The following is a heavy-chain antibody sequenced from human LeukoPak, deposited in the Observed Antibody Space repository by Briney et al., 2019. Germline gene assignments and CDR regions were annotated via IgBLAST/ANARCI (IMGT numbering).Heavy chain of an antibody. V-gene: IGHV3-7*03. CDR3: VRDGYNQNRFDY. CDR2: IKEDGSLT. Sequence: GGSLRLSCAASGFNFGSHWMNWVRQAPGKGLEWVANIKEDGSLTYYLDFVRGRFSISRDNTKKSLYLQMNSLRVEDTAVYFCVRDGYNQNRFDYWGQGTLITVSS. D-gene: IGHD5-24*01. CDR1: GFNFGSHW. J-gene: IGHJ4*02.